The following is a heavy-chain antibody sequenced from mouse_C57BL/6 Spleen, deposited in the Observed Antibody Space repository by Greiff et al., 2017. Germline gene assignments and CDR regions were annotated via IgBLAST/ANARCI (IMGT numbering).Heavy chain of an antibody. CDR1: GYTFTDYN. CDR2: INPNNGGT. D-gene: IGHD2-4*01. CDR3: ARWQYDHDGGAMDY. V-gene: IGHV1-22*01. Sequence: EVQLQQSGPELVKPGASVKMSCKASGYTFTDYNMHWVKQSHGKSLEWIGYINPNNGGTSYNQKFKGKATLTVNKSSSTAYMELRSLTSEDSAVYYCARWQYDHDGGAMDYWGQGTSVTVSS. J-gene: IGHJ4*01.